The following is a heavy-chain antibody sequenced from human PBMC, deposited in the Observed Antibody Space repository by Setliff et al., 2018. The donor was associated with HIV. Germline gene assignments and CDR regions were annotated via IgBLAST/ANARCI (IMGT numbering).Heavy chain of an antibody. D-gene: IGHD1-26*01. CDR1: GYTVTGYY. V-gene: IGHV1-2*02. J-gene: IGHJ5*02. CDR3: ARDLGPGGGSYRMPINWFDP. CDR2: INPNSGGT. Sequence: ASVKVSCKASGYTVTGYYMHWVRQAPGQGLEWMGWINPNSGGTNYAQKFQGRVTMTRDTSISTAYMELSRLRSDDTAVYYCARDLGPGGGSYRMPINWFDPWGQGTLVTVSS.